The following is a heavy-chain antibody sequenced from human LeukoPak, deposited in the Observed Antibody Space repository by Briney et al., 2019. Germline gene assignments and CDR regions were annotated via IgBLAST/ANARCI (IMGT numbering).Heavy chain of an antibody. CDR1: GGSISSYY. CDR3: ARDSVEWQLLSSRYYYYMDV. J-gene: IGHJ6*03. V-gene: IGHV4-4*07. CDR2: IYTSGST. Sequence: SETLSLTYTVSGGSISSYYWSWIRQPAGKGLEWIGRIYTSGSTNYNPSLKSRVTMSVDTSKNQFSLKLSSVTAADTAVYYCARDSVEWQLLSSRYYYYMDVWGKGTTVTVSS. D-gene: IGHD2-15*01.